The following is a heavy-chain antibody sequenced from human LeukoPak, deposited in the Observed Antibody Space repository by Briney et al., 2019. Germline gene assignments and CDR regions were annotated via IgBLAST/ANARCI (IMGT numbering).Heavy chain of an antibody. J-gene: IGHJ3*02. CDR3: ARQPPWGTYYDFWSGHSEAFDI. CDR2: IYHSGST. D-gene: IGHD3-3*01. V-gene: IGHV4-38-2*01. CDR1: GYSISSGYY. Sequence: PSETLSLTCAVSGYSISSGYYWGWIRQPPGKGLEWIGSIYHSGSTYYNPSLKSRVTISVDTSKNQFSLKLSSVTAADTAVYYCARQPPWGTYYDFWSGHSEAFDIWGQGTMVTVSS.